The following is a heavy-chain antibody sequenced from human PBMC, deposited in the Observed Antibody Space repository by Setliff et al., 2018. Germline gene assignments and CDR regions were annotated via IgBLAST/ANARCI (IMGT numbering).Heavy chain of an antibody. Sequence: SLRLSCSASGFTLSSYGMHWVRQAPGKGPEWVAVISYDASNKDHADSVKGRFTISRDNSKNTLYLQMDSLRVEDTAVYYCVRGEMFSTSPRADWGQGTQVTVSS. D-gene: IGHD2-2*01. J-gene: IGHJ4*02. CDR2: ISYDASNK. CDR3: VRGEMFSTSPRAD. V-gene: IGHV3-30*07. CDR1: GFTLSSYG.